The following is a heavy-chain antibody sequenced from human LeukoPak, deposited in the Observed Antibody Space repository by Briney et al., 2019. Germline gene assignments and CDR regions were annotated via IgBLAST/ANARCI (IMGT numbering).Heavy chain of an antibody. V-gene: IGHV3-7*01. CDR3: AGATTVDY. D-gene: IGHD1-7*01. CDR2: IKQDGSDK. Sequence: GGSLRLSCAASGFTFSSYWMTWVRQAPEKGLEWVANIKQDGSDKYYVDSVKGRFTISRDNAKNSLYLQMNSLRAEDTAVYYCAGATTVDYWGQGTLVTVSS. CDR1: GFTFSSYW. J-gene: IGHJ4*02.